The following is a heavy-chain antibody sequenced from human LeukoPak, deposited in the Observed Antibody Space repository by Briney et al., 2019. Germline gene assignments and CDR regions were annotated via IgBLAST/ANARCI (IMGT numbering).Heavy chain of an antibody. D-gene: IGHD2-2*01. Sequence: GGSLRLSCTASGFAFAEHGVSWVRQVPGKGLEWVSGINWSGGSTGYADPLRGRFTISRDNAKNSLYLQMDSLRAEDTALYYCARAPITSPFYFDYWGQGTLVTVSS. J-gene: IGHJ4*02. CDR3: ARAPITSPFYFDY. CDR1: GFAFAEHG. V-gene: IGHV3-20*04. CDR2: INWSGGST.